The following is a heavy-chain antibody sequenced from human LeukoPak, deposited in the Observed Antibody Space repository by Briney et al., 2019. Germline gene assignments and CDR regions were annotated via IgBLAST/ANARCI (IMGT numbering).Heavy chain of an antibody. D-gene: IGHD6-6*01. CDR1: GYTFSDYY. V-gene: IGHV1-2*02. J-gene: IGHJ5*02. CDR3: ARTGHPPKIAAPPMWFDP. CDR2: INPHSGGT. Sequence: ASVKVSCKASGYTFSDYYIHWMRQVPGQGLEWMGWINPHSGGTHYAQKFQGRVTMTRDTSISTAYMDLSRLRSDDTAVYHCARTGHPPKIAAPPMWFDPGGQGTLATAPS.